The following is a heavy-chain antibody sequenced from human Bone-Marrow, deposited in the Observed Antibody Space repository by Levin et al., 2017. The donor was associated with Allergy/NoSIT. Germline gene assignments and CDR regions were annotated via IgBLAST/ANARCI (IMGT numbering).Heavy chain of an antibody. D-gene: IGHD1-1*01. CDR3: TRKNLVGTFDY. CDR1: GYIFTDYY. J-gene: IGHJ4*02. V-gene: IGHV1-2*06. Sequence: GASVKVSCTASGYIFTDYYKHWVRQAPGQGLEWMGRINPKSGATDYPQRLQGRVTMTRDTSINTVYIELSGLTTDDTAVFFCTRKNLVGTFDYWGRGTLVTVSS. CDR2: INPKSGAT.